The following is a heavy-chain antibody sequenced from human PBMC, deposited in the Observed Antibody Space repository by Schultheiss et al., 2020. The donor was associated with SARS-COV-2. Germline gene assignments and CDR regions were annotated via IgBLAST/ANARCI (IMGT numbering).Heavy chain of an antibody. D-gene: IGHD6-13*01. V-gene: IGHV3-23*01. CDR1: GFTVSSNY. J-gene: IGHJ4*02. Sequence: GGSLRLSCAASGFTVSSNYMSWVRQAPGKGLEWVSAISGSGGSTYYADSVKGRFTISRDNSKNTLYLQMNSLRAEDTAVYYCARGGAAAGNFDYWGQGTLVTVSS. CDR3: ARGGAAAGNFDY. CDR2: ISGSGGST.